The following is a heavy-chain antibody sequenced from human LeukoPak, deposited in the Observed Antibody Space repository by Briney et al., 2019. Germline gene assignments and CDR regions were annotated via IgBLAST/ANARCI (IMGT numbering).Heavy chain of an antibody. V-gene: IGHV4-59*01. CDR3: ARDKGTN. CDR2: IYYSGST. J-gene: IGHJ1*01. CDR1: GGSISSYY. D-gene: IGHD2-2*01. Sequence: PSETLSLTCTVSGGSISSYYWSWIRQPPGKGLEWIGYIYYSGSTNYNPSLKSRVTISVDTSKNQFSLKLSSVTAADPAVYYCARDKGTNWGQGTLVTVSS.